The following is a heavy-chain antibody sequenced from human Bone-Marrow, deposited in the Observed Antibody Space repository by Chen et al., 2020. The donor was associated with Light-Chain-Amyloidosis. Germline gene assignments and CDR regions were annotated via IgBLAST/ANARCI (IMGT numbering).Heavy chain of an antibody. CDR3: ERRRDGYNFDY. Sequence: EVQLEQSGPEVKKPGESLKISCKGSGYTFPNYWIGWVRQMPGKGLEWMGVIYPDDSDARYSPSFVGQVTISADKSITTTYLQWRSLKASDTARYYCERRRDGYNFDYWGQVTRVTVSS. V-gene: IGHV5-51*01. CDR1: GYTFPNYW. CDR2: IYPDDSDA. J-gene: IGHJ4*02. D-gene: IGHD5-12*01.